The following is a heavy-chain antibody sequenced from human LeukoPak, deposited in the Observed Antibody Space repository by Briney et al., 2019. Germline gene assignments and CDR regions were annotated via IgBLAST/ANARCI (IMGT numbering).Heavy chain of an antibody. J-gene: IGHJ2*01. CDR2: IYYSGST. CDR1: GVSVSNYY. Sequence: SETLSLTCTVSGVSVSNYYWSWFRQPPGKGLEWIGYIYYSGSTNYNPSLRSRVTISVDTSNDHFSLKLSSVTAADTAVYYCARGGWSLDLWGRGTLVTVSS. V-gene: IGHV4-59*02. D-gene: IGHD3-16*01. CDR3: ARGGWSLDL.